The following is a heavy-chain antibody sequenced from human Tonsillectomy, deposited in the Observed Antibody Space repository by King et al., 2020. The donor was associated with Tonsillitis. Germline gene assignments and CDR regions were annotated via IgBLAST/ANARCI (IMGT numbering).Heavy chain of an antibody. CDR2: IYTSGST. CDR1: GGSISSGSYY. D-gene: IGHD3-3*01. Sequence: VQLQESGPGLVRPSQTLSLTCTVSGGSISSGSYYCSWIRQPAGKGLEWIGRIYTSGSTHYNPSLKSRVTMSGDTSKNQFSLKLSSVTAADTAVYYCARDQSIFGVANTLFDYWGQGTLVTVSS. J-gene: IGHJ4*02. CDR3: ARDQSIFGVANTLFDY. V-gene: IGHV4-61*02.